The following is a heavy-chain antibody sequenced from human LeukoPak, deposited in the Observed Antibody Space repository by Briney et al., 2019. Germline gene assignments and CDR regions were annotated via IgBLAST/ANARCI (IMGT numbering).Heavy chain of an antibody. CDR2: IKQDGTEK. CDR1: GFTFSSYW. CDR3: ARDRGISSFDP. V-gene: IGHV3-7*01. J-gene: IGHJ5*02. D-gene: IGHD6-6*01. Sequence: GESLRLSCAASGFTFSSYWMSWVRQAPGKGLEWVANIKQDGTEKYYVDSVKGRFTISRDNAQNSLYLQMNSLRAEDTAVYYCARDRGISSFDPWGQGTLVTVSS.